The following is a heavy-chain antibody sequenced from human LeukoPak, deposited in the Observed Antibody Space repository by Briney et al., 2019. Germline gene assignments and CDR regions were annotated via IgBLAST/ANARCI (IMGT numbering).Heavy chain of an antibody. CDR3: ATTRYCGGASCFYYFNS. D-gene: IGHD2-21*01. CDR1: GFSFSDQY. CDR2: IRNHVSSYTT. V-gene: IGHV3-72*01. J-gene: IGHJ4*02. Sequence: GGSLRLSCVASGFSFSDQYMDWVRQAPGKGLEWVGRIRNHVSSYTTEYAASVKGRFTISREDSKNSLYLQISSLKTEDTAIYYCATTRYCGGASCFYYFNSWGQGTLVTVSS.